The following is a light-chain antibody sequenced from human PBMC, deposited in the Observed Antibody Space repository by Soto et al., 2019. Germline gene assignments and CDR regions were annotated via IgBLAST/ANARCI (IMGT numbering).Light chain of an antibody. J-gene: IGKJ3*01. CDR1: QGIRSY. Sequence: DIQLTQSPFFLSASVGDRVTITCRASQGIRSYLAWYQQRPGKAPELLIYGASTLRTGVASRFSGSGCGTEFTLTISSLQPEDFATYFCQQLNIFPPLFTFGPGTKVDIK. CDR3: QQLNIFPPLFT. V-gene: IGKV1-9*01. CDR2: GAS.